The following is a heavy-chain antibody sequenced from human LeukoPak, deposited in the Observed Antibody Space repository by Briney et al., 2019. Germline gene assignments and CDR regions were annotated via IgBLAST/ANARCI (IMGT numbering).Heavy chain of an antibody. CDR2: IYYSGST. J-gene: IGHJ4*02. V-gene: IGHV4-30-4*01. CDR3: ARVTLPYGVRTFDY. D-gene: IGHD4-17*01. Sequence: SETLSLTCTVSGGSISSGDYYWSWIRQPPGKGLEWIGYIYYSGSTYYNPSLKSRVTISVDTSKNQFSLKLSSVTAADTAVYYCARVTLPYGVRTFDYWGQGTLVTVSS. CDR1: GGSISSGDYY.